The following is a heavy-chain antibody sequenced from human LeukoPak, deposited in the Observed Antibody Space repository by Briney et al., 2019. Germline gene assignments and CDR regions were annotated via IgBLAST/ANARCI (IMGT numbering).Heavy chain of an antibody. CDR3: ARVDPYYYDSSGYSY. V-gene: IGHV1-2*02. CDR2: INPNSGGT. D-gene: IGHD3-22*01. J-gene: IGHJ4*02. CDR1: GYTFTGYY. Sequence: ASVKVSCKASGYTFTGYYMHWVRQAPGQGLEWMGWINPNSGGTNYAQKFRGRVTMTRDTSISTAYMELSRLRSDDTAVYYCARVDPYYYDSSGYSYWGQGTLVTVSS.